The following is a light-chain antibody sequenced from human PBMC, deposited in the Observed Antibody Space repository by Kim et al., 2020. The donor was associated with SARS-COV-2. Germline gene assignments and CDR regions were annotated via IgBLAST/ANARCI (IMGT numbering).Light chain of an antibody. Sequence: EMVMTQSPATLSVSPGERATLSCRASQNIRNNLTWYQQKPGQAPRLLIYGASTRATGIPGRFSASGSGTEFTLTINSLQSEDFAVYYCQQYDIWPWTLGQGTKVDIK. CDR3: QQYDIWPWT. J-gene: IGKJ1*01. CDR2: GAS. CDR1: QNIRNN. V-gene: IGKV3-15*01.